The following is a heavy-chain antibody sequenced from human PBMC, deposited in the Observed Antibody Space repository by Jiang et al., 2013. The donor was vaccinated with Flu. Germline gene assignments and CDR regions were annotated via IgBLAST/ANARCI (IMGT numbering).Heavy chain of an antibody. CDR3: ARHSNWGGDYDAFDI. CDR2: IYYSGST. CDR1: GGSFRSDNYY. D-gene: IGHD7-27*01. Sequence: TLSLICSVSGGSFRSDNYYWGWIRQPPGKGLEWIGYIYYSGSTNYNPSLKSRVTISVDTSKNQFSLKLSSVTAADTAVYYCARHSNWGGDYDAFDIWGQGTMVTVSS. V-gene: IGHV4-61*01. J-gene: IGHJ3*02.